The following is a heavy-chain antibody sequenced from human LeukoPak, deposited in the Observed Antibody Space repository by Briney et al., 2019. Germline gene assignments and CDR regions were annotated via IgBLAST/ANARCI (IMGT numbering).Heavy chain of an antibody. CDR1: GYTFTSYD. Sequence: ASVKVSCKASGYTFTSYDINWVRQATGQGLEWMGWMNPNSGNTGYVQKFQGRVTMTRNTPISTAYMELSSLRSEDTAVYYCAREKPFYYYGSGSYYYYYMDVWGKGTTVTISS. V-gene: IGHV1-8*01. CDR3: AREKPFYYYGSGSYYYYYMDV. J-gene: IGHJ6*03. D-gene: IGHD3-10*01. CDR2: MNPNSGNT.